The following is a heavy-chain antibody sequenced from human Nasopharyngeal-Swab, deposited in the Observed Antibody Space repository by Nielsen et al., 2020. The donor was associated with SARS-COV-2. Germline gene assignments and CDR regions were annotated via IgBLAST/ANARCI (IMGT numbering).Heavy chain of an antibody. CDR3: ARAFPGSSGWYPFDY. CDR1: GFTFSSYA. J-gene: IGHJ4*02. V-gene: IGHV3-48*04. D-gene: IGHD6-19*01. Sequence: ESLQISWSASGFTFSSYAMHWVRQAPGKGLEWVSYISSSSSTIYYADSVKGRFTISRDNAKNSLYLQMNSLRAEDTAVYYCARAFPGSSGWYPFDYWGQGTLVTVSS. CDR2: ISSSSSTI.